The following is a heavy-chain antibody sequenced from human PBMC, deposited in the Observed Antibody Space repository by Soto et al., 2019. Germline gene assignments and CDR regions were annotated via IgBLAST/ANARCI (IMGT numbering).Heavy chain of an antibody. D-gene: IGHD3-3*01. J-gene: IGHJ5*02. CDR1: GDSLTGYS. CDR2: VNFQGTT. V-gene: IGHV4-34*01. CDR3: ARKLEGSVRLVEWLSYMRFDP. Sequence: SETLSLTCGVRGDSLTGYSWSWIRQPPGKGLEWIGEVNFQGTTNYHPSLRSRLSMSVDMSKSQISLNMSSVTAADTALYFCARKLEGSVRLVEWLSYMRFDPWGPGTLVTVSS.